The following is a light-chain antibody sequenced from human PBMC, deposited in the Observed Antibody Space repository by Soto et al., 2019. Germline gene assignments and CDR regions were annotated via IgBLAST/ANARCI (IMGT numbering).Light chain of an antibody. J-gene: IGKJ2*01. CDR1: RSLSSSY. CDR2: AAS. V-gene: IGKV3-20*01. CDR3: LQQGT. Sequence: EIVLTQSPGTLSLSPGERATLSCRASRSLSSSYVVWYQQKPGQAPRLLIYAASRRATGIPDRFSGSGSATEYTLTNSRLEPEDFAVYYCLQQGTFGQGTKLEIK.